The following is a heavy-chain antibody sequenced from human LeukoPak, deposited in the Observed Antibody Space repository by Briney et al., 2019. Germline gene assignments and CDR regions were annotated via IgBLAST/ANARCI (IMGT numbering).Heavy chain of an antibody. CDR2: ISGSSDNI. V-gene: IGHV3-23*01. CDR3: AKDLLILHDFWSGYDARPPIGGQAY. Sequence: GGSLRLSCAASGFTFSTQAMTWVRQAPGRGLEWVSGISGSSDNIYYADSVKGRFTISRDNSRDTLYLQMNSLRAEDTAVYYCAKDLLILHDFWSGYDARPPIGGQAYWGQGTLVTVSS. J-gene: IGHJ4*02. CDR1: GFTFSTQA. D-gene: IGHD3-3*01.